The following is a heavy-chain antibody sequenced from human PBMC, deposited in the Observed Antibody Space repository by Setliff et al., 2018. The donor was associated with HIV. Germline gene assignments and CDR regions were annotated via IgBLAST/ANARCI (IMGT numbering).Heavy chain of an antibody. V-gene: IGHV4-39*01. CDR1: GGSFSGYY. D-gene: IGHD3-22*01. CDR2: IYYSGST. Sequence: SETLSLTCAVYGGSFSGYYWGWIRQPPGKGLEWIGSIYYSGSTHYNPSLKSRVTVSKDTTKNQLSLRPSSVTAADTAVYYCARQIWNESPGYGFDPWGQGTLVTVSS. CDR3: ARQIWNESPGYGFDP. J-gene: IGHJ5*02.